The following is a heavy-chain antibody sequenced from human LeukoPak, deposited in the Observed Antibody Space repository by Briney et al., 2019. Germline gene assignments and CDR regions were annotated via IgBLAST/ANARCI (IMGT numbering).Heavy chain of an antibody. Sequence: GASVKVSCKVSGYTLTELSMHWVRQAPGKGLEWMGGFDPEDGETIYAQKFQGRVTITADKSTSTAYMELSSLRSEDTAVYYCARDSAYSSSAEYYFDYWGQGTLVTVSS. V-gene: IGHV1-24*01. J-gene: IGHJ4*02. CDR3: ARDSAYSSSAEYYFDY. CDR1: GYTLTELS. D-gene: IGHD6-6*01. CDR2: FDPEDGET.